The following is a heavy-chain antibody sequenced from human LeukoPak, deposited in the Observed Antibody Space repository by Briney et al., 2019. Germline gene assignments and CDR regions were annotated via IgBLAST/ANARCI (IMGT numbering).Heavy chain of an antibody. CDR2: IHYSGST. D-gene: IGHD3-22*01. V-gene: IGHV4-59*01. Sequence: SETLSLTCTVSGGPISSYYWSWIRQPPGKGLERIEHIHYSGSTNYNPSLKSRGTIAVDTSKNQCSLKLSSVTAADTAVYYCSRDYYDRSAMVWGQGTMVSVSS. CDR3: SRDYYDRSAMV. CDR1: GGPISSYY. J-gene: IGHJ3*01.